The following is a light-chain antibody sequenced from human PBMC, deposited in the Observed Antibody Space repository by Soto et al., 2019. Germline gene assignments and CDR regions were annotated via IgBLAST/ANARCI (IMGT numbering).Light chain of an antibody. Sequence: QSVLTRPASVSGSPGQSITISCTGTSSDVGGYNYVSWYQQHPGKAPKLMIYDVSNRPSGVSNRFSGSKSCNTASLTISGLQAEDEADYYCNSYTTSSTYVFGTGTKVTVL. CDR3: NSYTTSSTYV. CDR1: SSDVGGYNY. J-gene: IGLJ1*01. CDR2: DVS. V-gene: IGLV2-14*01.